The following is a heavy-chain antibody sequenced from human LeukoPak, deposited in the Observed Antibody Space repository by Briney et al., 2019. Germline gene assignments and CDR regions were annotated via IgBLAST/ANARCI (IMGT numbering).Heavy chain of an antibody. D-gene: IGHD4-11*01. Sequence: GGSLRLSCAASGFTLSSYWLHWVRQAPGKGLVWVSRISDADGSITDYADSVKGRFTISRDNARNSLYLQMNSLRAEDTAVYYCARDGPAYSFDYWGQGTLVTVSS. CDR2: ISDADGSIT. CDR1: GFTLSSYW. V-gene: IGHV3-74*01. CDR3: ARDGPAYSFDY. J-gene: IGHJ4*02.